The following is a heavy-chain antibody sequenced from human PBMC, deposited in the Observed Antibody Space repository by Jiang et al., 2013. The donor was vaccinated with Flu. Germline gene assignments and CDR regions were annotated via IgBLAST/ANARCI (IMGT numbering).Heavy chain of an antibody. CDR2: IWYDGSNK. CDR3: ARDGFRPSNWNGWFDP. D-gene: IGHD1-1*01. CDR1: GFTFSSYG. J-gene: IGHJ5*02. V-gene: IGHV3-33*01. Sequence: VQLVESGGGVVQPGRSLRLSCAASGFTFSSYGMHWVRQAPGKGLEWVAVIWYDGSNKYYADSVKGRFTISRDNSKNTLYLQMNSLRAEDTAVYYCARDGFRPSNWNGWFDPWGQGTLVTVSS.